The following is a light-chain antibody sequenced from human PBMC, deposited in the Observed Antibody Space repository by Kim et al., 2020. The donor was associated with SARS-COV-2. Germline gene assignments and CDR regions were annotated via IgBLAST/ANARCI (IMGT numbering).Light chain of an antibody. CDR3: QQYGDPPWT. V-gene: IGKV3-20*01. CDR2: GAS. J-gene: IGKJ1*01. Sequence: SPGESAALSCRASQSVSLRYLAWYHQKPGQAPRLLIYGASRRATDIPDRFSGSGSGTDFALTISRLEPEDVGIYICQQYGDPPWTFGQGTKVDIK. CDR1: QSVSLRY.